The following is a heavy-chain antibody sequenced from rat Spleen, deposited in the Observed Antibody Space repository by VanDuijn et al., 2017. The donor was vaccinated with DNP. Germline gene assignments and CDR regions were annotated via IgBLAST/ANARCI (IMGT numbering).Heavy chain of an antibody. J-gene: IGHJ2*01. V-gene: IGHV5-29*01. CDR3: ARHYSSYMYYFDY. CDR2: ISDDGSST. D-gene: IGHD1-2*01. CDR1: GFTFSDYY. Sequence: EVQLVGSDGGLVQPGKSLKLSCVASGFTFSDYYMAWVRQAPTKGLEWVATISDDGSSTYYRDSVKGRFTMSRNDAKSTLYLQMDSLRSEDTAPYYCARHYSSYMYYFDYWGQGVMVTVSS.